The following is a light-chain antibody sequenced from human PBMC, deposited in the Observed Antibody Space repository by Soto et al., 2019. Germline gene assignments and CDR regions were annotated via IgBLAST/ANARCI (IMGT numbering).Light chain of an antibody. Sequence: SYELTQPPSVSVAPGQTARIACGGNNIGTRGVHWYQQKAGQAPELVVYNGRDRPSGIPERFSGSNSGNTATLTITRVEAGDEADFYCQVRESPSDYSVVFGGGTKVTVL. V-gene: IGLV3-21*02. CDR3: QVRESPSDYSVV. CDR1: NIGTRG. J-gene: IGLJ3*02. CDR2: NGR.